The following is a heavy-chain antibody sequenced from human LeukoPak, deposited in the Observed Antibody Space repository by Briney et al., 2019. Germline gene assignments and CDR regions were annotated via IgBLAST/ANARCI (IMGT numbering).Heavy chain of an antibody. CDR3: ARYIAVTGADYFDF. D-gene: IGHD6-19*01. CDR2: IVGSSST. J-gene: IGHJ4*02. CDR1: GFTFSNFA. V-gene: IGHV3-21*01. Sequence: GGSLRLSCAASGFTFSNFAMTWVRQAPGKGLEWVSSIVGSSSTYYADSLKGRFTISRDNAKNSLYLQMNSLRAEDTAVYYCARYIAVTGADYFDFWGQGTLVTVSS.